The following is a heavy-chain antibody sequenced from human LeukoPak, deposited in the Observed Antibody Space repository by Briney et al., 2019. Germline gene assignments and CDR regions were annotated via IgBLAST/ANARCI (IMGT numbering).Heavy chain of an antibody. CDR3: ARDLIAAAGKDYYYYYGMDV. V-gene: IGHV4-31*03. Sequence: SETLSLTCTVSGGSISSGGYYWSWIRQHPGKGLEWIGYIYYSGSTYYNPSLKSRVTISVDTSKNQFSLKLSSVTAADRAVYYCARDLIAAAGKDYYYYYGMDVWGQGTTVTVSS. J-gene: IGHJ6*02. CDR1: GGSISSGGYY. D-gene: IGHD6-13*01. CDR2: IYYSGST.